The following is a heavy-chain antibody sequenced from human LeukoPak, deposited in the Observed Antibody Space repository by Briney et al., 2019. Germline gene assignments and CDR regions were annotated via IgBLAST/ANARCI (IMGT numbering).Heavy chain of an antibody. V-gene: IGHV3-21*01. D-gene: IGHD1-26*01. CDR1: GFTFSSYS. CDR3: ARVGGIVGATTRHYYYGMDV. Sequence: GGSLRLSCAASGFTFSSYSMNWVRQAPGKGLEWVSSISSSSSYIYYADSGKGRFTISRDNAKNSLYLQMNSLRAEDTAVYYCARVGGIVGATTRHYYYGMDVWGQRTTVTASS. J-gene: IGHJ6*02. CDR2: ISSSSSYI.